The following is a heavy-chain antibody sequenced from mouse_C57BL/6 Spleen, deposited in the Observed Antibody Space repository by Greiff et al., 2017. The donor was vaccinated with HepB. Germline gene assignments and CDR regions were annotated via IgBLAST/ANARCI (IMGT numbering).Heavy chain of an antibody. V-gene: IGHV5-6*01. Sequence: EVKLMESGGDLVKPGGSLKLSCAASGFTFSSYGMSWVRQTPDKRLEWVATISSGGSYTYYPDSVKRRFTISRDNAKNTLYLQMSSLKSDDTAMYYCARQGEGFAYWGPGPLVTVSA. CDR2: ISSGGSYT. CDR3: ARQGEGFAY. CDR1: GFTFSSYG. J-gene: IGHJ3*01.